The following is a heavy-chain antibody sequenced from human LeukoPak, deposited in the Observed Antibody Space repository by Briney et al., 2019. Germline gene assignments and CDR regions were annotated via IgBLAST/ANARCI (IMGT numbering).Heavy chain of an antibody. Sequence: GGSLRLSCAASGFTFSSYWMHWVRQAPGKGLVWVSRINSDGSSTSYADSVKGRFTISRDNAKNTLYLQMNSLRAEDTAVYYCARRGITGTTFYYYYGMDVWGQGTTVTVSS. CDR2: INSDGSST. D-gene: IGHD1-20*01. CDR3: ARRGITGTTFYYYYGMDV. CDR1: GFTFSSYW. J-gene: IGHJ6*02. V-gene: IGHV3-74*01.